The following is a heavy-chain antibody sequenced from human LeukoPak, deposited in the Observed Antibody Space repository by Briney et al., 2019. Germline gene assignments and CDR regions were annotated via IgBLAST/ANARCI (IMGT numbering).Heavy chain of an antibody. CDR1: GYTFTSYY. D-gene: IGHD6-19*01. J-gene: IGHJ5*02. V-gene: IGHV1-46*01. Sequence: ASVKVSCKASGYTFTSYYMHWVRQAPGQGLEWMGIINPSGGSTSYAQKFQGRVTMTTDTSTSTAYMELRSLRSDDTAVYYCARVGVGYSDGWYAGYWFGPWGQGTPVTVSS. CDR3: ARVGVGYSDGWYAGYWFGP. CDR2: INPSGGST.